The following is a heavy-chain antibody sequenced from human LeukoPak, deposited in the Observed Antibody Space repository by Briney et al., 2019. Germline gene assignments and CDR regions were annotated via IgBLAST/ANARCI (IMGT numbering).Heavy chain of an antibody. CDR2: ISWNSGSI. V-gene: IGHV3-9*01. CDR1: GFTFEAYA. D-gene: IGHD3-22*01. J-gene: IGHJ3*02. CDR3: ARTPSGDSSGYYTDSFNI. Sequence: GGSLRLSCAASGFTFEAYAMHWVRQAPGKGLEWVSGISWNSGSIGYADSVKGRFTISRDNAKNSLNLQMNSLRAEDTALYYRARTPSGDSSGYYTDSFNIWGQGTMVTVSS.